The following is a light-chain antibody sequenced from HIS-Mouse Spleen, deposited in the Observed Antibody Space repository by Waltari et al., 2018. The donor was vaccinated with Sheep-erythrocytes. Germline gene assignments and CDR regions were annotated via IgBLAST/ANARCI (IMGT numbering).Light chain of an antibody. J-gene: IGLJ3*02. CDR3: QAWDSSTAWV. CDR2: EGS. V-gene: IGLV2-14*02. CDR1: SSDVGSYNL. Sequence: QSALTQPASVSGSPGQSITISCTGTSSDVGSYNLVSWYQQHPGKAPKLMIYEGSKRPSGVSNRCAGSNSGNTATLTISGTQAMDEADYYCQAWDSSTAWVFGGGTKLTVL.